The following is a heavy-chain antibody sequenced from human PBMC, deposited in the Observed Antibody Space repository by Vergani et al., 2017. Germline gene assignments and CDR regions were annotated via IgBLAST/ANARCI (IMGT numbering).Heavy chain of an antibody. CDR3: ARVAVAGKGELFDY. CDR2: IYYSGST. V-gene: IGHV4-39*01. Sequence: QLQLQESGPGLVKPSETLSLTCTVSGGSLSSSSYYWGWIRQPPGKGLEWIGSIYYSGSTYYNPSLKSRVTISVDTSKNQFSLKLSSVTAADTAVYYCARVAVAGKGELFDYWGQGTLVTVSS. J-gene: IGHJ4*02. CDR1: GGSLSSSSYY. D-gene: IGHD6-19*01.